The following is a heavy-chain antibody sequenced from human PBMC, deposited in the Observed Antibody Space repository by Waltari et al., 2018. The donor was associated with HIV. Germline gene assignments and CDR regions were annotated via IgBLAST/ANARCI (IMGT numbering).Heavy chain of an antibody. CDR3: ARGIIAAAGNWFDP. V-gene: IGHV3-66*02. Sequence: EVQLVESGGGLVQPGGSLRLSCAASGFTVSSNYMSWVRQAPGKGLEWVAVIYSGGSTYYADSVKGRFTSSRDNSKNTLYLQMNSLRAEDTAVYYCARGIIAAAGNWFDPWGQGTLVTVSS. D-gene: IGHD6-13*01. CDR1: GFTVSSNY. J-gene: IGHJ5*02. CDR2: IYSGGST.